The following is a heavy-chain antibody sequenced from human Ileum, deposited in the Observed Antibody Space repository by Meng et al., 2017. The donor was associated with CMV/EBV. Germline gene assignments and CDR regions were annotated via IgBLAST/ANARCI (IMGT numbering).Heavy chain of an antibody. CDR1: GGSISGYY. CDR3: ARGSSSWAFDY. Sequence: QGRLKESGPGLLKPSDTLSLTCTVSGGSISGYYWSGIRQPATKGLEWIGRVYSSGSTDYNPSLQSRVTMSVDTSKNQFSLKLSSVTAADTAVYYCARGSSSWAFDYWGQGTLVTVSS. V-gene: IGHV4-4*07. CDR2: VYSSGST. D-gene: IGHD2-2*01. J-gene: IGHJ4*02.